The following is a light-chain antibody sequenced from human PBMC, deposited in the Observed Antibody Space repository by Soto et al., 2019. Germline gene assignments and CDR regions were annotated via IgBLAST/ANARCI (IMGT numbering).Light chain of an antibody. V-gene: IGLV2-18*02. J-gene: IGLJ1*01. Sequence: QSVLTQPPSVSGSPGQSVAISCTGTSSDVGSYNRVAWYQQPPGTAPKLIIYDVTNRPSGVPDRFSGSKSGNTASLTISGLQAEDEADYYCNSFTSSMTNVFGSGTKVTVL. CDR3: NSFTSSMTNV. CDR2: DVT. CDR1: SSDVGSYNR.